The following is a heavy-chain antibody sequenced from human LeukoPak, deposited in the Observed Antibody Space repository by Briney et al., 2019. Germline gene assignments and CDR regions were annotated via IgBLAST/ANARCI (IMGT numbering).Heavy chain of an antibody. V-gene: IGHV3-74*01. D-gene: IGHD3-3*01. Sequence: PGGSLRLSCAASGVIFSNCWMHWVRQAPGKGLVWVSRINRDGSSTSYADSVKGRFTISRDNAKNTLYLQMNSLRAEDTAVYYCARESGDFWSGLILAGGAFDIWGQGTMVTVSS. CDR2: INRDGSST. CDR1: GVIFSNCW. CDR3: ARESGDFWSGLILAGGAFDI. J-gene: IGHJ3*02.